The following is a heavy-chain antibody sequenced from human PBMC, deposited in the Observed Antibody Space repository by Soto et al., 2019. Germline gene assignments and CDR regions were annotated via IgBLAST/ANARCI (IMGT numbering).Heavy chain of an antibody. Sequence: VASVKVSCKASVYTFTSYGMSWVRPASGQGLEWRGWISAYNGNTNSAQELQGRVTMTNDTSPSTAYMELGSLRSGDTAVYYCAREGIVLIVYAMSAVAYFGTDVRNEGSKVTVYS. CDR1: VYTFTSYG. D-gene: IGHD2-8*01. J-gene: IGHJ6*04. CDR2: ISAYNGNT. V-gene: IGHV1-18*01. CDR3: AREGIVLIVYAMSAVAYFGTDV.